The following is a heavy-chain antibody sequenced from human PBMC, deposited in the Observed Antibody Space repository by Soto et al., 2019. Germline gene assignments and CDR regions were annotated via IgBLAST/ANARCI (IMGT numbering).Heavy chain of an antibody. J-gene: IGHJ3*02. V-gene: IGHV3-11*01. CDR3: ARPINYDFWSGYRGAFDI. CDR1: GFTFSDYY. D-gene: IGHD3-3*01. CDR2: ISSSGSTI. Sequence: QVQLVESGGGLVKPGGSLRLSCAASGFTFSDYYMSWIRQAPGKGLEWVSYISSSGSTIYYADSVQGRFTISRDNAKNSLYLQMNSLRAEDTAVYYCARPINYDFWSGYRGAFDIWGQGTMVTVSS.